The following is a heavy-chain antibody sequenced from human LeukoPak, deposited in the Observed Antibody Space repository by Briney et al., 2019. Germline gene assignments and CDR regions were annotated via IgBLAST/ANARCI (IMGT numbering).Heavy chain of an antibody. V-gene: IGHV3-23*01. CDR1: GFTFSSYA. J-gene: IGHJ3*02. CDR2: ISGSGGST. Sequence: GGSLRLSCAASGFTFSSYAMSWVRQAPGKGLEWVSAISGSGGSTYYADSVKGRFTLSRDNSKNTLYLQMNSLRAEDTAVYYCAKEAPGHLCSGGSCPDAFDIWGQGTMVTVSS. CDR3: AKEAPGHLCSGGSCPDAFDI. D-gene: IGHD2-15*01.